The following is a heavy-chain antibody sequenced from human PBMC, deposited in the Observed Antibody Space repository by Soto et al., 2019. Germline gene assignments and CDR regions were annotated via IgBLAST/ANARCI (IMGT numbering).Heavy chain of an antibody. CDR3: VGASGVDPIDF. D-gene: IGHD3-10*01. Sequence: GGSLRLSCVSSGFTFSDFEMNWVRQAPGKGLEWIAYISSAGSATFYADSVKGRFTISRDNAMSSLFLQMHSLSAEDTALYYCVGASGVDPIDFWGQGTQVTVSS. CDR1: GFTFSDFE. J-gene: IGHJ4*02. CDR2: ISSAGSAT. V-gene: IGHV3-48*03.